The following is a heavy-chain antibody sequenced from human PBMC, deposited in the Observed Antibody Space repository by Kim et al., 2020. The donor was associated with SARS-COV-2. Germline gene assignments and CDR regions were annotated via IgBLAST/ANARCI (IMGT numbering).Heavy chain of an antibody. CDR3: ARVDTAMVTRYYYYYGMDV. V-gene: IGHV3-74*01. D-gene: IGHD5-18*01. CDR2: INSDGSST. Sequence: GGSLRLCCAASGFTFSSYWMHWVRQAPGKGLVWVSRINSDGSSTSYADSVKGRFTISRDNAKNTLYLQMNSLRAEDTAVYYCARVDTAMVTRYYYYYGMDVWGQGTTVTVSS. CDR1: GFTFSSYW. J-gene: IGHJ6*02.